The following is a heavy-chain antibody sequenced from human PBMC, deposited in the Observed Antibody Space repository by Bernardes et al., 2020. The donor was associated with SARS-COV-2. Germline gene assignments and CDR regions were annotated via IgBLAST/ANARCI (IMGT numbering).Heavy chain of an antibody. Sequence: GGSLRLSCEASGFTFNNYGMHWVRRAPDKGLEWVAVIWYDGSTKYYADSVKGRFTVSRDNSKSTLYLQMNSLRVEDTATYYCVRRFCAVSSACGNFYGMGVWGQGTPVTVSS. D-gene: IGHD2-21*01. J-gene: IGHJ6*02. CDR1: GFTFNNYG. V-gene: IGHV3-33*03. CDR2: IWYDGSTK. CDR3: VRRFCAVSSACGNFYGMGV.